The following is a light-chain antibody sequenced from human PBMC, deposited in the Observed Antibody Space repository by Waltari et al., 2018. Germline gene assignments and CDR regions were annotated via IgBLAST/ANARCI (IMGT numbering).Light chain of an antibody. V-gene: IGKV3-15*01. CDR2: GAF. CDR3: QHEFT. CDR1: QSVSGD. J-gene: IGKJ3*01. Sequence: EVLITQSPATLSVSPGERATLSCRASQSVSGDLAWYQQKPGQAPRLLIYGAFTRANGVPDRFSGSGSGTDFTLTISSLQSEDFAVYYCQHEFTFGPGTKVDIK.